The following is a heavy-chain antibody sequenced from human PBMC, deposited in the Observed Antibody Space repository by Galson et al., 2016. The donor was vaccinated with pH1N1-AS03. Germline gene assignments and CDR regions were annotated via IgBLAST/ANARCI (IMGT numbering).Heavy chain of an antibody. Sequence: SLRLSCAASGFTCSSYAMYWVRQAPGKGLEYVSAMSGNGVSTYYANSVQGRFTISRDNSKNTLYLQMDSLKAEDMAVYYCASGSVSYSKDWFPPPDSWGQGTMVTVSS. CDR1: GFTCSSYA. CDR2: MSGNGVST. CDR3: ASGSVSYSKDWFPPPDS. V-gene: IGHV3-64*01. J-gene: IGHJ4*02. D-gene: IGHD3/OR15-3a*01.